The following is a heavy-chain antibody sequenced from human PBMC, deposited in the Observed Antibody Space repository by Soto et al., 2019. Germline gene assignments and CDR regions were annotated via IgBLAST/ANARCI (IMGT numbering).Heavy chain of an antibody. V-gene: IGHV3-33*01. CDR1: GFTFSRYG. D-gene: IGHD6-19*01. CDR3: ARDREQWLVGYYFDY. J-gene: IGHJ4*02. CDR2: IWYDGSNI. Sequence: GGSLRLYCAASGFTFSRYGMHWVRQAPGRGLEWVAVIWYDGSNIYYADSVKGRFTISRDNSKDTLDLQMNSLRAEDTAVYYCARDREQWLVGYYFDYWGQGTLVTVSS.